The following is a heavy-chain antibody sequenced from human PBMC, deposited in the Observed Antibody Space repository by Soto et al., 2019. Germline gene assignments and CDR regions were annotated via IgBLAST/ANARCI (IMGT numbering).Heavy chain of an antibody. CDR3: ARGSCSSTSCYKGGDYYYYGMDV. V-gene: IGHV1-2*04. J-gene: IGHJ6*02. Sequence: VSVKVSCKASGYTFTGYYMHWVRQAPGQGLEWMGWINPNSGGTNYAQKIQGWVTMTRDTSISTAYMELSRLRSDDTAVYYCARGSCSSTSCYKGGDYYYYGMDVWGQGTTVTVSS. D-gene: IGHD2-2*02. CDR2: INPNSGGT. CDR1: GYTFTGYY.